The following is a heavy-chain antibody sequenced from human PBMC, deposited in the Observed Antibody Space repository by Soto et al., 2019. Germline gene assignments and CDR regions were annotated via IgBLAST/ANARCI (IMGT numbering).Heavy chain of an antibody. Sequence: EVQLVESGGGLVKPGGSLRLSCVASGFTISTYGMNWVRQAPGKGLEWVSSITYSSTYIYYADSVKGRFTISRDNAKNSLYLQMTSLRAEDTAVYYCARMYCYDSNGYDYWGQGTLVTVSA. J-gene: IGHJ4*02. D-gene: IGHD3-22*01. CDR1: GFTISTYG. CDR2: ITYSSTYI. CDR3: ARMYCYDSNGYDY. V-gene: IGHV3-21*01.